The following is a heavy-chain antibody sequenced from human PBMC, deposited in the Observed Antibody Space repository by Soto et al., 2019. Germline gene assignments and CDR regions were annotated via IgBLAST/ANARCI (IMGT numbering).Heavy chain of an antibody. CDR3: ASGYDFWGGMDV. D-gene: IGHD3-3*01. J-gene: IGHJ6*02. CDR2: INAGNGKT. V-gene: IGHV1-3*05. CDR1: GYTFTSYA. Sequence: QVQLVQSGAEEKKPGASVKVSCKASGYTFTSYAMHWVRQAPGQRLEWMGWINAGNGKTKYPQKLQGRVTTTRDTSASTAYMERSSLRSEDTAVYYCASGYDFWGGMDVWGQGTTVTVSS.